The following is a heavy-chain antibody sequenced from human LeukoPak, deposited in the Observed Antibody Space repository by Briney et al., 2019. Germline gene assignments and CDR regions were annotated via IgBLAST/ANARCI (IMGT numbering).Heavy chain of an antibody. D-gene: IGHD3-3*01. Sequence: GGSLRLSCAASGFTFSSHGMHWVRQAPGKGLEWAAVISYDGNNKYYADSVKGRFTISRDNANNTLYLQMNSLRPEDTALYHCAKDKDFWSGYYRGLPYFYGLDVWGQGTTVIVSS. CDR1: GFTFSSHG. V-gene: IGHV3-30*18. J-gene: IGHJ6*02. CDR3: AKDKDFWSGYYRGLPYFYGLDV. CDR2: ISYDGNNK.